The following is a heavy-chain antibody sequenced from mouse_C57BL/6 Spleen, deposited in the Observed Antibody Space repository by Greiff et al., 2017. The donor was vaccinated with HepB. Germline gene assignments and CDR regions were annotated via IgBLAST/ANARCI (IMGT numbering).Heavy chain of an antibody. CDR2: ISYDGSN. Sequence: VQLQQSGPGLVKPSQSLSLTCSVTGYSITSGYYWNWIRQFPGNKLEWMGYISYDGSNNYNPSLKNRISITRDTSKNQFFLKLNSVTTEDTATYYCARRQLRAWFAYWGQGTLVTVSA. D-gene: IGHD3-2*02. J-gene: IGHJ3*01. CDR3: ARRQLRAWFAY. CDR1: GYSITSGYY. V-gene: IGHV3-6*01.